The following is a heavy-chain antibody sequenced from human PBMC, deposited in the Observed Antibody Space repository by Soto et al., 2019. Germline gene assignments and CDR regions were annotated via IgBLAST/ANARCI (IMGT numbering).Heavy chain of an antibody. D-gene: IGHD6-19*01. V-gene: IGHV1-2*02. CDR3: AREAAVAGTAFDH. Sequence: GASVKVSCKASGYTFTDYYMHWVRQAPGQGLEWMGWINPNSGGTNYAQNFQGRVTMTRDTSISTAYMELSRLRSDDTAVYYCAREAAVAGTAFDHWGQGTLVTVSS. CDR1: GYTFTDYY. J-gene: IGHJ5*02. CDR2: INPNSGGT.